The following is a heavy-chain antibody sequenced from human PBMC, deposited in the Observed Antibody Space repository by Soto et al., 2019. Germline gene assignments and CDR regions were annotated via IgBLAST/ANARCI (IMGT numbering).Heavy chain of an antibody. CDR3: ARGKMIDYGDYEGDADAFDI. V-gene: IGHV3-21*01. D-gene: IGHD4-17*01. Sequence: GGSLRLSCAASGFTFSSYSMNWVRQAPGKGLEWVSSISSSSSYIYYADSVKGRFTISRDNAKNSLYLQMNSLRAEDTAVYYCARGKMIDYGDYEGDADAFDIWGQGTMVTVSS. CDR2: ISSSSSYI. CDR1: GFTFSSYS. J-gene: IGHJ3*02.